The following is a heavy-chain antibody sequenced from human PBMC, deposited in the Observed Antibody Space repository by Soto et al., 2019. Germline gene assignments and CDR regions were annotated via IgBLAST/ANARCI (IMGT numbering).Heavy chain of an antibody. CDR1: GYTFTSYG. Sequence: QVQLVQSGAEVKKPGASVKVSCKASGYTFTSYGISWVRQAPGQGLEWMGWISAYNGNTNYAQKLQGRVTMTTDTSTXXXXMXXRXXXXXXXXXXXXAREXPPSLNWGQGTLVTVSS. CDR3: AREXPPSLN. D-gene: IGHD2-2*01. V-gene: IGHV1-18*01. J-gene: IGHJ4*02. CDR2: ISAYNGNT.